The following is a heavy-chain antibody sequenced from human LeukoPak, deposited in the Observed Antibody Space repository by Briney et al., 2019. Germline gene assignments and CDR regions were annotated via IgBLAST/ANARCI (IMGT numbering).Heavy chain of an antibody. CDR3: ARAYYYDSSGSDY. CDR1: GYTFTIYA. CDR2: INAGNGNT. J-gene: IGHJ4*02. V-gene: IGHV1-3*03. D-gene: IGHD3-22*01. Sequence: ASVKVSCKASGYTFTIYAMQWVRQAPGQRREWMGWINAGNGNTKYSQEFQGRVTITRDTSASTAYMELSSLRSEATAVYYCARAYYYDSSGSDYWGQGTLVTVSS.